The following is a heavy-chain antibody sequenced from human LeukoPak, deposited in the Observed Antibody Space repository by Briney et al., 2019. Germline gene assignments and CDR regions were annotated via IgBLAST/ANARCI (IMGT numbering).Heavy chain of an antibody. CDR3: ATVLDILTGYYVFDY. V-gene: IGHV1-24*01. CDR1: GYTLTELS. D-gene: IGHD3-9*01. CDR2: FDPEDGET. J-gene: IGHJ4*02. Sequence: ASVKVSCKVSGYTLTELSMHWVRQAPGKGLEWMGGFDPEDGETIYAQKFQGRVTMTEDTSTDTAYMELSSLRSEDTAVYYCATVLDILTGYYVFDYWGQGTLVTVYS.